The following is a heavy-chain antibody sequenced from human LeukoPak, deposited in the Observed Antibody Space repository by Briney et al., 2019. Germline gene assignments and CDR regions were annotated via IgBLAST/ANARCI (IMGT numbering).Heavy chain of an antibody. J-gene: IGHJ4*02. D-gene: IGHD1-26*01. CDR3: AESAGSYEGNFDY. CDR2: ISGSGGST. Sequence: GGSLRLSCAASGFTFSSYAMSWVRQAPGKGLEWVSGISGSGGSTYYADSVKGRFTISRDDPKNTLYLQMSSLRTEDTAVYYCAESAGSYEGNFDYWGQGTLVTVSS. V-gene: IGHV3-23*01. CDR1: GFTFSSYA.